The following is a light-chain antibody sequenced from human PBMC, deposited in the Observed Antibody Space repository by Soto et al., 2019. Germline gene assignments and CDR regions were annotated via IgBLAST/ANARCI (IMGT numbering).Light chain of an antibody. Sequence: DIQMTQSPASLSASVGDRVNITCRASQSTSTYLNCYQHKPGKAPKVLIYAVSSLQSGVPSRFRGRGSGTDCTLTITRLQPEDSATYYCQRSYRNPRTFGQGTKVEI. CDR3: QRSYRNPRT. J-gene: IGKJ1*01. CDR2: AVS. CDR1: QSTSTY. V-gene: IGKV1-39*01.